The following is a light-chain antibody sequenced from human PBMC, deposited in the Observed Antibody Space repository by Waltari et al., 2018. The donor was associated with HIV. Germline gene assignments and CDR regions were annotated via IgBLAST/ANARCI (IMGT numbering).Light chain of an antibody. J-gene: IGKJ4*01. V-gene: IGKV3-20*01. CDR3: QQYGSSSLT. Sequence: EIVLTQSPGTLSLSPGERATLPCRASQSVSSSYLALYQQKPGQAPRLLIYGASSRATGIPDRFSGSGSGTDFTLTISRLEPEDFAVYYCQQYGSSSLTFGGGTKVEIK. CDR2: GAS. CDR1: QSVSSSY.